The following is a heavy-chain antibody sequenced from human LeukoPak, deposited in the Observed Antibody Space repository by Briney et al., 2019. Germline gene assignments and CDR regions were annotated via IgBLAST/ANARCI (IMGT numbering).Heavy chain of an antibody. CDR1: GFIFTNYF. CDR2: IWYDGTNK. J-gene: IGHJ4*02. CDR3: ARAAYDNSGYLTL. V-gene: IGHV3-33*08. Sequence: GGSLRLSCAASGFIFTNYFMSWVRQAPGKGLEWVAVIWYDGTNKYYADSVKGRFTISRDSPKNTLYLQMNSLRAEDTAVYYCARAAYDNSGYLTLWGQGTLVTVSS. D-gene: IGHD3-22*01.